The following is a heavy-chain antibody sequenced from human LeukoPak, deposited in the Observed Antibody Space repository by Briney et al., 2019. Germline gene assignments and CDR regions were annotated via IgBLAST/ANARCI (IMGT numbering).Heavy chain of an antibody. CDR1: GFTFSNYA. CDR2: ISSNGDST. D-gene: IGHD3-3*01. J-gene: IGHJ6*03. V-gene: IGHV3-64*01. CDR3: ARVPYYDFWSGWPYYMDV. Sequence: PGGSLRLSCAASGFTFSNYAMHWVRQAPGKGLEYVSVISSNGDSTYYASFVKGRFTISRDNSKNTLYLQMGSLRAEDMAVYYCARVPYYDFWSGWPYYMDVWGKGTTVTVSS.